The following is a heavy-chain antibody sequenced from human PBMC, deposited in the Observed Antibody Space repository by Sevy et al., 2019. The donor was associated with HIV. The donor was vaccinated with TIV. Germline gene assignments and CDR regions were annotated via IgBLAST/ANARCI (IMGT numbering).Heavy chain of an antibody. V-gene: IGHV3-23*01. Sequence: GGFLRLSCAASGFTFSSYAMSWVRQAPGKGLEWVSAISGSGGSTYYADSVKGRFTISRDNSKNTLYLQMNSLRAEDTAVYYCAKLGDIVVVVAATTGHEGAFDIWGQGTMVTVSS. CDR3: AKLGDIVVVVAATTGHEGAFDI. CDR1: GFTFSSYA. J-gene: IGHJ3*02. D-gene: IGHD2-15*01. CDR2: ISGSGGST.